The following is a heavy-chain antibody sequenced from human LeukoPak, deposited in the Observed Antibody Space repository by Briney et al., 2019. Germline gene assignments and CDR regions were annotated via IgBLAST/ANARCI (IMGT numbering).Heavy chain of an antibody. CDR3: ARDRPHFDY. V-gene: IGHV3-30-3*01. Sequence: PGRSLRLSCAASGFTFSSYAMHWVRQAPGKGLEWVGVISYDGSNKYYADSVKGRFTISRDNSKNTLYLQMNSLRAEDTAVYYCARDRPHFDYWGQGTLVTVSS. CDR1: GFTFSSYA. J-gene: IGHJ4*02. CDR2: ISYDGSNK. D-gene: IGHD6-6*01.